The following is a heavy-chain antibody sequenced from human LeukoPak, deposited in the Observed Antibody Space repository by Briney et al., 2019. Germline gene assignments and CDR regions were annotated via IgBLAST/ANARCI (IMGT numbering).Heavy chain of an antibody. Sequence: GSSVKVSCKASGGTFSSYAISWVRQAPGQGLEWMGWISAYNGNTNYAQKLQGRVTMTTDTSTSTAYMELRSLRSDDTAVYYCASRIAAAGTDAFDIWGQGTMVTVSS. CDR2: ISAYNGNT. D-gene: IGHD6-13*01. J-gene: IGHJ3*02. V-gene: IGHV1-18*01. CDR3: ASRIAAAGTDAFDI. CDR1: GGTFSSYA.